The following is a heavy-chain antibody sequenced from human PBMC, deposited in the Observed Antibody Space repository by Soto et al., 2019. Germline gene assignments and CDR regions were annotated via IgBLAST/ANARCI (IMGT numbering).Heavy chain of an antibody. CDR3: ARPLWRDDYNWGYFDL. CDR2: TSNDGSDE. CDR1: GVTFSSYG. Sequence: PGGSLRLSCAASGVTFSSYGMHWVRQAPGKGLEWVAVTSNDGSDEYYADSVKGRFTIFRDNSKNTLYLQMNSVRAEDTAVYYCARPLWRDDYNWGYFDLWGRGTLVTV. D-gene: IGHD4-4*01. V-gene: IGHV3-30*03. J-gene: IGHJ2*01.